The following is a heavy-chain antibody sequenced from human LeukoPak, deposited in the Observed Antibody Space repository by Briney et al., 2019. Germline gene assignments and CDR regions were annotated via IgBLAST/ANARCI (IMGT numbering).Heavy chain of an antibody. D-gene: IGHD1-26*01. CDR1: GFTFSGYP. CDR3: AAERGGSYFDYYYYGMDV. CDR2: ISYDGSNK. J-gene: IGHJ6*02. V-gene: IGHV3-30-3*01. Sequence: PGGSLRLSCAASGFTFSGYPIHWVRQAPGKGLEWVAVISYDGSNKYYADSVKGRFTISRDNAKNSLYLQMNSLRAEDTAVYYCAAERGGSYFDYYYYGMDVWGQGTTVTVSS.